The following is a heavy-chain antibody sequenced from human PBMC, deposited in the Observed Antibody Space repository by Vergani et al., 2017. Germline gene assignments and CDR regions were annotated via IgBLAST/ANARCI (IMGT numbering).Heavy chain of an antibody. CDR3: ARGCSGGSCYSGYYYYGMDV. CDR2: IGTAGDT. CDR1: GFTFSSYD. V-gene: IGHV3-13*01. J-gene: IGHJ6*02. D-gene: IGHD2-15*01. Sequence: EVQLVESGGGLVQPGGSLRLSCAASGFTFSSYDMHWVRQATGKGLEWVSAIGTAGDTYYPGSVKGRFTISRENAKNSLYLQMNSLRAGDTAVYYCARGCSGGSCYSGYYYYGMDVWGQGP.